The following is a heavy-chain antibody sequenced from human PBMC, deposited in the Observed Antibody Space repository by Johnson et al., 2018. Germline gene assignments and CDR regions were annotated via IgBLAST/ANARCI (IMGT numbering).Heavy chain of an antibody. CDR3: SKYSSSSGYYFYSYREI. CDR1: GFTFSSYA. CDR2: IIGSGGNT. Sequence: VQLVESGGGLVQPGGSLRLSCAASGFTFSSYAMSWVRQAPGRGLDWASVIIGSGGNTYYADSVEGRFTIPRENSKSKLYLKMNSLRAEDTAIYYWSKYSSSSGYYFYSYREILGKGTTVSVSS. J-gene: IGHJ6*03. D-gene: IGHD6-6*01. V-gene: IGHV3-23*04.